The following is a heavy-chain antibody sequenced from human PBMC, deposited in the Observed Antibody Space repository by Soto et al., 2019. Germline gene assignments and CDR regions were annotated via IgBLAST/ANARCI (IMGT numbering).Heavy chain of an antibody. V-gene: IGHV4-61*01. CDR1: GGSVSSGSYY. CDR2: IYYSGST. Sequence: SETLSLTCTVSGGSVSSGSYYWSWIRPPPGKGLEWIGYIYYSGSTNYNPSLKSRVTISVDTSKNQFSLKLSSVTAADTAVYYCARSLIRGAVAGVYYWGQGTLVTVSS. D-gene: IGHD6-19*01. CDR3: ARSLIRGAVAGVYY. J-gene: IGHJ4*02.